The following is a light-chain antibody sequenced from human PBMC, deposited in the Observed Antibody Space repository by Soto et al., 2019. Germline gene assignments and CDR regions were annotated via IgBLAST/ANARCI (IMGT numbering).Light chain of an antibody. CDR3: QQRSNWPPIT. CDR2: DAS. V-gene: IGKV3-11*01. CDR1: QSVSRY. J-gene: IGKJ5*01. Sequence: EIVLTQSPATLSLSPGERATLSCRASQSVSRYLAWYQQKPGQAPRLLIYDASNMATGIPARFSGSGSGTDFTLTISSLEPEDFAVYYCQQRSNWPPITFGQGTRLDIK.